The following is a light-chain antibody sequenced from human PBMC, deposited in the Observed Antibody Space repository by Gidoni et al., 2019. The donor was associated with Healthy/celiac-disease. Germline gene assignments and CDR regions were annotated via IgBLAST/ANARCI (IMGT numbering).Light chain of an antibody. J-gene: IGKJ3*01. CDR1: QRVLYSSNHKNS. Sequence: DIVMTQSPDSLAVSLGERATINCKSSQRVLYSSNHKNSLAWYQQKPVQAPKLLIYWASTRESGVPDRFHGNRSGTDFTLPHSSLQAEDVAVYYCQQYYSTPPAFVPGTKVDIK. CDR3: QQYYSTPPA. CDR2: WAS. V-gene: IGKV4-1*01.